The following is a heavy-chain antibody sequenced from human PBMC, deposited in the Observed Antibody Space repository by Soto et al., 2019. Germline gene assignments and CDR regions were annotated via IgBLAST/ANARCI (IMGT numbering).Heavy chain of an antibody. CDR1: GFTFSSYG. J-gene: IGHJ6*02. D-gene: IGHD6-6*01. CDR3: ARDGAYSSSYYYYYGMDV. CDR2: ISYDGSNK. V-gene: IGHV3-30*03. Sequence: GGSLRLSCAASGFTFSSYGMHWVRQAPGKGLEWVAVISYDGSNKYYADSMKGRFTISRDNSKNTLYLQMNSLRAEDTAVYYCARDGAYSSSYYYYYGMDVWGQGTTVTVSS.